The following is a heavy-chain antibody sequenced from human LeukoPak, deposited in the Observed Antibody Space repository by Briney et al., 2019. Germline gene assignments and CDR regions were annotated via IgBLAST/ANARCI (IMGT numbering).Heavy chain of an antibody. CDR3: ARDGTTRGYSYSNNWFDP. D-gene: IGHD5-18*01. V-gene: IGHV1-69*04. J-gene: IGHJ5*02. CDR1: GGTFSSYA. Sequence: SVKVSCKASGGTFSSYAISWVRQAPGQGLEWMGRIIPILGIANYAQKFQGRVTITADKSTSTAYMELSSLRSEDTAVYYCARDGTTRGYSYSNNWFDPWGREPWSPSPQ. CDR2: IIPILGIA.